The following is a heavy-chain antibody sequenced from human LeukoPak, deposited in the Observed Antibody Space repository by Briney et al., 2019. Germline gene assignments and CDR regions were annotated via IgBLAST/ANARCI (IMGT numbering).Heavy chain of an antibody. CDR2: IYYSGST. V-gene: IGHV4-59*08. D-gene: IGHD2-21*01. CDR1: GGSISSYY. J-gene: IGHJ6*02. CDR3: ARLNSRDPHYYYYYGMDV. Sequence: SVTLSLTCTVSGGSISSYYWSWIRQPPGKGLEWIGYIYYSGSTNYNPSLKSRVTISVDTSKNQFSLKLSSVTAADTAVYYCARLNSRDPHYYYYYGMDVWGQGTTVTVSS.